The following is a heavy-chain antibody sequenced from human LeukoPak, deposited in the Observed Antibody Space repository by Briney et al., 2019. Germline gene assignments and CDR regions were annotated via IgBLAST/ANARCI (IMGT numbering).Heavy chain of an antibody. CDR3: ATGDRVPPFDY. CDR2: FDPEDGET. J-gene: IGHJ4*02. CDR1: GYTFTDYY. D-gene: IGHD2-2*01. Sequence: GATVKISCKASGYTFTDYYMHWVQQAPGKGLEWMGGFDPEDGETIYAQKFQGRVTMTEDTSTDTAYMELSSLRSEDTAVYYCATGDRVPPFDYWGQGTLVTVSS. V-gene: IGHV1-69-2*01.